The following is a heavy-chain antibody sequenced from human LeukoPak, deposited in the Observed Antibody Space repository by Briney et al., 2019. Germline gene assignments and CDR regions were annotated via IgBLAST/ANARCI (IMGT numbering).Heavy chain of an antibody. Sequence: SETLSLTCTVSGGPISSYYWSWIRQPPGKGLEWLGYIYYSGSTNYNPSLKSRVTISVDTSKNQFSLKLSSVTAADTAVYYCARDLFGGPHQLPMANRGWYFDLWGRGTLVTVSS. CDR1: GGPISSYY. D-gene: IGHD2-2*01. J-gene: IGHJ2*01. V-gene: IGHV4-59*01. CDR2: IYYSGST. CDR3: ARDLFGGPHQLPMANRGWYFDL.